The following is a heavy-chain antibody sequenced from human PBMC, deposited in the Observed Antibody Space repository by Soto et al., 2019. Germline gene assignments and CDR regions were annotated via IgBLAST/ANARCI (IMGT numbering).Heavy chain of an antibody. D-gene: IGHD6-13*01. CDR1: GGSFSGYY. J-gene: IGHJ5*02. V-gene: IGHV4-34*01. CDR3: ASRIAAAAHDWFDP. Sequence: VQLQQWGAGLLKPSETLSLTCAVYGGSFSGYYWSWIRQPPGKGLEWIGEINHSGSTNYNPSLKSRVTISVDTSKNQFSLKLSSVTAADTAVYYCASRIAAAAHDWFDPWGQGTLVTVSS. CDR2: INHSGST.